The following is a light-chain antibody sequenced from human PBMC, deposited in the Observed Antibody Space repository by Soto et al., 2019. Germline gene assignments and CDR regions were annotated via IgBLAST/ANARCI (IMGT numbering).Light chain of an antibody. CDR2: DVN. CDR3: SSYAGSNNYVV. Sequence: QSALTQPASVSGSRGQSITISCTGTSSDVGGYDYVSWYQQLPGKAPKLMIFDVNHRPSGISNRFSGSKSGNTASLTISGLQAEDEADYYCSSYAGSNNYVVFGGGTKLTVL. V-gene: IGLV2-14*01. J-gene: IGLJ2*01. CDR1: SSDVGGYDY.